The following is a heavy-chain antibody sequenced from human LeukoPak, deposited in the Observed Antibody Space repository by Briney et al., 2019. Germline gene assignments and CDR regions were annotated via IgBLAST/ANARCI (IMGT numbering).Heavy chain of an antibody. J-gene: IGHJ4*02. V-gene: IGHV1-46*01. Sequence: ASVKVPCKASGYTFTSYYMHWVRQAPGQGLEWMGIINPSGGSTSYAQKLPGRVTMTTDTSTSTAYMELRSLRSDDTAVYYCAREGGYCSSTSCYPDYWGQGTLVTVSS. D-gene: IGHD2-2*01. CDR2: INPSGGST. CDR3: AREGGYCSSTSCYPDY. CDR1: GYTFTSYY.